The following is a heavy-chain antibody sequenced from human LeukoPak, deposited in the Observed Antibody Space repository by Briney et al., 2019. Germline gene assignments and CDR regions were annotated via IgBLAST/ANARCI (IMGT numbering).Heavy chain of an antibody. V-gene: IGHV4-59*01. D-gene: IGHD3-22*01. CDR1: GGSISSYY. CDR3: ARGTRYYDSSGYYPPQYFQH. J-gene: IGHJ1*01. CDR2: IYYSGST. Sequence: PSETLSLTCTVSGGSISSYYWSWIRQPPGKGLEWIGYIYYSGSTNYNPSLKSRATISVDTSKNQFSLKLSSVTAADTAVYYCARGTRYYDSSGYYPPQYFQHWGQGTLVTVSS.